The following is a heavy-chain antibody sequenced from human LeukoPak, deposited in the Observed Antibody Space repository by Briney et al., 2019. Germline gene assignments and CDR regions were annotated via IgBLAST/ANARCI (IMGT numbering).Heavy chain of an antibody. CDR3: ARDVRGYYYGSGTYYNRGVDY. J-gene: IGHJ4*02. Sequence: GGSXRXXCAASGFTFSSYPMHWVRQAPGKGVEGVAVISYDGSNKYYADSVKGRFTISRDNSKNTLYLQMNSLRTEDTAVCYCARDVRGYYYGSGTYYNRGVDYWGQGTLVTVSS. CDR1: GFTFSSYP. D-gene: IGHD3-10*01. V-gene: IGHV3-30-3*01. CDR2: ISYDGSNK.